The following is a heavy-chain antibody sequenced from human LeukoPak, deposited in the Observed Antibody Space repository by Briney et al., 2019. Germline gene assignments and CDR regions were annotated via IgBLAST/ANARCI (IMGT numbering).Heavy chain of an antibody. J-gene: IGHJ4*02. D-gene: IGHD4-11*01. V-gene: IGHV3-21*01. Sequence: GGSLRLSCAASGFTFSSYSMNWVRQAPGKGLEWVSSISSSSSYIYYAASVKGRFTISRDNAKNSLYLQMNSLRAEDTAVYYCARDSKGRKFDYWGQGTLVTVSS. CDR2: ISSSSSYI. CDR3: ARDSKGRKFDY. CDR1: GFTFSSYS.